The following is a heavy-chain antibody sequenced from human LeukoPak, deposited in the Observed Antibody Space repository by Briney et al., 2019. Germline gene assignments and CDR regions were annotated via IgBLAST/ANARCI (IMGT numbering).Heavy chain of an antibody. J-gene: IGHJ4*02. CDR2: ISGSGGST. V-gene: IGHV3-23*01. Sequence: GRSLRLSCAASGFTFSSYAMSWVRQAPGRGLEWVSSISGSGGSTYYADSVKGRFTISRDNSKNTLYLQTNSLRAEDTAVYYCAKEGSIVVVPAATDYWGQGTLVTVSS. CDR3: AKEGSIVVVPAATDY. CDR1: GFTFSSYA. D-gene: IGHD2-2*01.